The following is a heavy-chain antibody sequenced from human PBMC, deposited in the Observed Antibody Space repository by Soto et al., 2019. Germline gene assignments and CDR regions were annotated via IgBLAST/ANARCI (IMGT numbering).Heavy chain of an antibody. CDR3: ATVSKASPDYIFDD. D-gene: IGHD4-4*01. Sequence: ASVKVSCKVSGYTLTELSMHWVRQAPGKGLEWMGGFDPEDGETIYAQKFQGRVTMTEDTSTDTAYMELSSLRSEDTAVYYCATVSKASPDYIFDDWGKGTLVTVSS. V-gene: IGHV1-24*01. CDR2: FDPEDGET. J-gene: IGHJ4*02. CDR1: GYTLTELS.